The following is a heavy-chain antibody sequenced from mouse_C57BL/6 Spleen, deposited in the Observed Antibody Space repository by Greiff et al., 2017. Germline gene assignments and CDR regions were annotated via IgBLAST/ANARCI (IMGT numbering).Heavy chain of an antibody. V-gene: IGHV1-50*01. Sequence: VQLQQSGAELVKPGASVKLSCKASGYTFTSYWMQWVKQRPGQGLEWIGEIDPSDSYTNYNQKFKGKATLTVDTSSSTAYMQLSSLTSEDSAVYYCAGYYPFDYWGQGTTLTVSS. J-gene: IGHJ2*01. CDR3: AGYYPFDY. D-gene: IGHD1-1*01. CDR1: GYTFTSYW. CDR2: IDPSDSYT.